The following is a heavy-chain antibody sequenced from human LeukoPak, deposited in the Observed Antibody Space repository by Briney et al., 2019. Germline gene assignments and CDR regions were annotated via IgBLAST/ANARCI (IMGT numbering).Heavy chain of an antibody. J-gene: IGHJ6*03. Sequence: SETLSLTCAVSGGSISTYYWSWIRQPPRKGLEWIGYIYYIGSTNYNPSLKSRVTISVDTSKDQFSLKLSSVTAADTAVYYCARGEQRLGPDYGQGYYYYYMDVWGKGTTVTVSS. V-gene: IGHV4-59*01. CDR1: GGSISTYY. D-gene: IGHD6-25*01. CDR3: ARGEQRLGPDYGQGYYYYYMDV. CDR2: IYYIGST.